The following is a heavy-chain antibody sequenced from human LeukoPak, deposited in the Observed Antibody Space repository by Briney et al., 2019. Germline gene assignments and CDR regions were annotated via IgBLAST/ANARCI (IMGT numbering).Heavy chain of an antibody. Sequence: VASVKVSCKASGGTFSSYAISWVRQAPGQGLEWMGGIIPIFGTANYAQKFQGRVTMTEDTSTDTAYMELSSLRSEDTAVYYCARSRYGSTSTNYYMDVWGKGTTVTVSS. J-gene: IGHJ6*03. CDR3: ARSRYGSTSTNYYMDV. D-gene: IGHD2-2*01. V-gene: IGHV1-69*06. CDR1: GGTFSSYA. CDR2: IIPIFGTA.